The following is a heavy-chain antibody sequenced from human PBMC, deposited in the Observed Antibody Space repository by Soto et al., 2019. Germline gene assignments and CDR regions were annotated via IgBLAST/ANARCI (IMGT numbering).Heavy chain of an antibody. Sequence: EVQLLESGGGLVQPGGSLRLSCAASGFPLSTYGMSCVRQAPGKGLEWVSSITVTGGDTYYADSVKGRFTSSSDNSNNMLYLQMNSLRVEDTAVYYCARIRGYWYGLDVGGQGTGITVSS. D-gene: IGHD2-8*02. V-gene: IGHV3-23*01. CDR1: GFPLSTYG. J-gene: IGHJ6*02. CDR2: ITVTGGDT. CDR3: ARIRGYWYGLDV.